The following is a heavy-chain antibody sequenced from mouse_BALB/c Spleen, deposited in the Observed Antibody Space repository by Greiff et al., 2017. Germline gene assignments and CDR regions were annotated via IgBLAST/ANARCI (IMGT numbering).Heavy chain of an antibody. D-gene: IGHD1-1*02. J-gene: IGHJ3*01. CDR3: ARGDYGGGWFAY. CDR2: ISSGSSTI. CDR1: GFTFSSFG. Sequence: DVKLVESGGGLVQPGGSRKLSCAASGFTFSSFGMHWVRQAPEKGLEWVAYISSGSSTIYYADTVKGRFTISRDNPKNTLFLQMTSLRSEDTAMYYCARGDYGGGWFAYWGQGTLVTVSA. V-gene: IGHV5-17*02.